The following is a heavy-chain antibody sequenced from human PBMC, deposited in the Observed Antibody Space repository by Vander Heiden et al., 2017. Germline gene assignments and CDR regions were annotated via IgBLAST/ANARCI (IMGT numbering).Heavy chain of an antibody. CDR1: GFTFSSYG. V-gene: IGHV3-30*18. CDR3: AKVGASGWYYFDY. D-gene: IGHD6-19*01. Sequence: QVQLVESGGGVVQPGRSLRLSCAASGFTFSSYGRHWVRQAPGKGLEWVAVISYDGSNKYYADSVKGRFTISRDNSKNTLYLQMNSLRAEDTAVYYCAKVGASGWYYFDYWGQGTLVTVSS. CDR2: ISYDGSNK. J-gene: IGHJ4*02.